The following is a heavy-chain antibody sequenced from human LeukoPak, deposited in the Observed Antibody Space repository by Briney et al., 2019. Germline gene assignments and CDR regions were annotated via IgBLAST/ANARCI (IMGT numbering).Heavy chain of an antibody. J-gene: IGHJ4*02. D-gene: IGHD3-22*01. Sequence: ASVKVSCKASGYTFTSYYMHWVRQAPGQGLEWMGIINPSGGSTSYAQKFQGRVTMTRDTSTSTVYMELSSLRSEDTAVYYCARGASGVRYYDSSGLDLVDYWGQGTLVTVPS. CDR2: INPSGGST. V-gene: IGHV1-46*01. CDR1: GYTFTSYY. CDR3: ARGASGVRYYDSSGLDLVDY.